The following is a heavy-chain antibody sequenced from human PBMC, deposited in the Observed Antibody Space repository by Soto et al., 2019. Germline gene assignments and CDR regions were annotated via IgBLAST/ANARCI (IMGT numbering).Heavy chain of an antibody. CDR2: IWSAELI. J-gene: IGHJ6*02. CDR1: GFTVSSKY. Sequence: PGGSLRLSCAASGFTVSSKYVSWVRQAPGKGLEWVSIIWSAELIYYADSVRGRFTISRDISKNILYLEMTSLRADDTAVYYCAREAPMDVWGQGTTVTVSS. V-gene: IGHV3-53*01. CDR3: AREAPMDV.